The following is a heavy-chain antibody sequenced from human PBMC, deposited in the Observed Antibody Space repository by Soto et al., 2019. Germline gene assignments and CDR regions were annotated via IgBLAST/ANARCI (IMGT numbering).Heavy chain of an antibody. Sequence: PGGSLRLSCAASGFTFSSYGMHWVRQAPGKGLEWVAVISYDGSNKYYADSVKGRFTISRDNSKNTLYLQMNSLRAEDTAVYYCATDTDSYGSGSYPLDYWGQGTLVTVSS. CDR1: GFTFSSYG. CDR2: ISYDGSNK. D-gene: IGHD3-10*01. CDR3: ATDTDSYGSGSYPLDY. V-gene: IGHV3-30*03. J-gene: IGHJ4*02.